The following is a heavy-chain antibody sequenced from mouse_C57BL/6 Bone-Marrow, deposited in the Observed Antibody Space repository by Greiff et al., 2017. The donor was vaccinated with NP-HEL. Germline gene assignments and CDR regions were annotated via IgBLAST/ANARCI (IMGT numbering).Heavy chain of an antibody. CDR3: ARDLLVTPYWYFDV. CDR1: GFTFSSYA. Sequence: EVKLMESGGGLVKPGGSLKLSCAASGFTFSSYAMSWVRQTPEKRLEWVATISDGGSYTYYPDNVKGRFTISRDNAKNNLYLQMSHLKSEDTAMYYCARDLLVTPYWYFDVWGTGTTVTVSS. V-gene: IGHV5-4*01. J-gene: IGHJ1*03. CDR2: ISDGGSYT. D-gene: IGHD2-2*01.